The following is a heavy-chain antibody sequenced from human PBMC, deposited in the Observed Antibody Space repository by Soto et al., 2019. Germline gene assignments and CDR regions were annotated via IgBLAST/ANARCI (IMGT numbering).Heavy chain of an antibody. Sequence: PGGSLRLSCAASGFTFSSYGMHWVRQAPGKGLEWVAVIWYDGSNKYYADSVKGRFTISRDNSKNTLYLQMNSLRAEDTAVYYCARDLTTVTPSTPFYWGQGTLVTVSS. CDR2: IWYDGSNK. CDR1: GFTFSSYG. V-gene: IGHV3-33*01. J-gene: IGHJ4*02. CDR3: ARDLTTVTPSTPFY. D-gene: IGHD4-17*01.